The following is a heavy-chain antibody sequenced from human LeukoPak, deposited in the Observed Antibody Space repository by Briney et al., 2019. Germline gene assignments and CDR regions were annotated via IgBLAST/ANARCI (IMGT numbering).Heavy chain of an antibody. CDR2: IIPIFGTA. CDR1: GGTFSSYA. V-gene: IGHV1-69*05. D-gene: IGHD3-10*01. J-gene: IGHJ6*03. CDR3: ARGIVGGAGFYYYYMDV. Sequence: GASVKVSCKASGGTFSSYAIGWVRQAPGQGLEWMGGIIPIFGTANYAQKFQGRVTITTDESTSTAYMELSSLRSEDTAVYYCARGIVGGAGFYYYYMDVWGKGTTVTVSS.